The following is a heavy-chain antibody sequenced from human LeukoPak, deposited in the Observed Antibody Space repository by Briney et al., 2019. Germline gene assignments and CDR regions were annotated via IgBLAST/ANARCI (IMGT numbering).Heavy chain of an antibody. CDR1: GYTFTGSY. D-gene: IGHD2-2*01. J-gene: IGHJ4*02. V-gene: IGHV1-2*02. CDR3: ARARYQLLSYFDY. Sequence: GASVKVSCKASGYTFTGSYMHWGRQAPGQGLWWMGWINPNSGGTNYAQKFQGRVTMTRDTSISTAYMELSRLRSDDTAVYYCARARYQLLSYFDYWGQGTLVTVSS. CDR2: INPNSGGT.